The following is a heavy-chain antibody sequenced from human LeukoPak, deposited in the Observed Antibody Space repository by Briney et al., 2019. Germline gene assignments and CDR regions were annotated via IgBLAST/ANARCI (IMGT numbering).Heavy chain of an antibody. J-gene: IGHJ4*02. CDR2: MNPNSGIT. CDR3: ARVRGFYDYVWGSRSTDY. V-gene: IGHV1-8*01. Sequence: GASVKVSSTASGYTFTRYVINWVRQATGQGLEGMGWMNPNSGITGYAQKFQARVTMPWNTSIRPAYLALSSLRSQDPAVYYFARVRGFYDYVWGSRSTDYWGQGTLVTVSS. CDR1: GYTFTRYV. D-gene: IGHD3-16*01.